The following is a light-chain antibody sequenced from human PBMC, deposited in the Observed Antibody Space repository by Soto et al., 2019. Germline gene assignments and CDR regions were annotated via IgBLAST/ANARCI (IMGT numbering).Light chain of an antibody. CDR2: EVS. CDR3: TSYTSSSTLDV. V-gene: IGLV2-14*01. Sequence: QSALTQPASVSGSPGQSITISCTGTSSDVGGYNYVSWYQQHPGKASKLMIYEVSNRPLGVSNRFSSSKSGNTASLTISGLQAEDEADYYCTSYTSSSTLDVFGTGTKVTVL. J-gene: IGLJ1*01. CDR1: SSDVGGYNY.